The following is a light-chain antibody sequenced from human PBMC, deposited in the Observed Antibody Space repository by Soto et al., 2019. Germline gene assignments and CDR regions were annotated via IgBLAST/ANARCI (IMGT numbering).Light chain of an antibody. Sequence: EIVLTQSPGTLSLSPGERATLSCRASQSFSSSYLAWYQQKPGQAPRLLIYAASSRATGIPDRFSGSVSGTDFTLTITRLETDVLQVYYCQHYVDSPWAXGQGTKV. CDR2: AAS. CDR3: QHYVDSPWA. CDR1: QSFSSSY. J-gene: IGKJ1*01. V-gene: IGKV3-20*01.